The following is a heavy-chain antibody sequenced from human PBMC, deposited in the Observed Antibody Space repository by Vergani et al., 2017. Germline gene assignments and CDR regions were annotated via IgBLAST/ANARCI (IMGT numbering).Heavy chain of an antibody. V-gene: IGHV3-30*18. Sequence: QVQLVESGGGVVQPGRSLRLSCAASGFTFSSYGMHWVRPAPGKGLEWVAVISYDGSNKYYADSVKGRFTISRDNSKNTLYLQMNSLRAEDTAVYYCAKLLGAAAAAGTSVDYWGQGTLVTVSS. CDR1: GFTFSSYG. CDR2: ISYDGSNK. CDR3: AKLLGAAAAAGTSVDY. J-gene: IGHJ4*02. D-gene: IGHD6-13*01.